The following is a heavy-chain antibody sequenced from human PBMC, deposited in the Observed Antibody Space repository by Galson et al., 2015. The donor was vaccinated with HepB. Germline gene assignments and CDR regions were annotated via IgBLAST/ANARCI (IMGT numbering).Heavy chain of an antibody. CDR1: GFTFNTYA. CDR2: ISDRGGSK. Sequence: SLRLSCAASGFTFNTYAMNWVRQAPGKGLEWVSTISDRGGSKYYAASVKGRFTISRDNSKDTLYLQMSSLRAEDTAVYFCAKAKDVDTDLNYFDPWGQGTLVTVSS. D-gene: IGHD1-7*01. V-gene: IGHV3-23*01. CDR3: AKAKDVDTDLNYFDP. J-gene: IGHJ5*02.